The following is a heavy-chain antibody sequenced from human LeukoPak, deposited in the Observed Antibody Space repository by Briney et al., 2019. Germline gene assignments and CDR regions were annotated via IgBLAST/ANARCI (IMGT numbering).Heavy chain of an antibody. V-gene: IGHV4-34*01. CDR3: ARDQVRRRPQNGMDV. CDR2: INHSGST. Sequence: PSETLSLTCAVYGGSFSGYYWSWIRQPPGKGLEWIGEINHSGSTNYNPSLKSRVTISVDTSKNQFSLKLSSVTAADTAVYYCARDQVRRRPQNGMDVWGQGTTVTVSS. CDR1: GGSFSGYY. J-gene: IGHJ6*02.